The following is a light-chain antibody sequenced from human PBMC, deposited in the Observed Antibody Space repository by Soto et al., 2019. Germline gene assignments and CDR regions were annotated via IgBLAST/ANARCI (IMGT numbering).Light chain of an antibody. CDR2: AAS. CDR3: QQYSDWPLT. J-gene: IGKJ4*01. Sequence: EIVMTQSPATLSVSPGERATLSCRPSQTIHSNLAWYQQRPGQAPRPLIYAASTRATGIPARLNGNGFGTEFNRTIRNQQSEDFAVYYCQQYSDWPLTCGGGTKGEIK. V-gene: IGKV3D-15*01. CDR1: QTIHSN.